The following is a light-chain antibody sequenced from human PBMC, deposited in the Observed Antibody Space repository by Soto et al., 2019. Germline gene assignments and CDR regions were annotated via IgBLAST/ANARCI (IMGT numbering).Light chain of an antibody. J-gene: IGLJ1*01. Sequence: LTQPASVSGSPGQSITISCTGTSSDVGGYSYVSWYQQHPGKAPKLMIYEVSNRPSGVSNRFSGSKPGNTASLTISGLQAEDEADYYCSSYTSSSTLGVFGTGTKVTVL. V-gene: IGLV2-14*01. CDR2: EVS. CDR3: SSYTSSSTLGV. CDR1: SSDVGGYSY.